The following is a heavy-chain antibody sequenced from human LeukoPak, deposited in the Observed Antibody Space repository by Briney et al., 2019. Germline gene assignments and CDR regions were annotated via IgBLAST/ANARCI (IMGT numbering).Heavy chain of an antibody. CDR3: ARASGIYGNGWYFDY. V-gene: IGHV3-23*01. CDR1: GFTFNNYV. D-gene: IGHD6-19*01. CDR2: INGGGYNT. J-gene: IGHJ4*02. Sequence: GGSLRLSCAASGFTFNNYVMSWVRQAPGKGLEWVSTINGGGYNTYYADSVKGRFTISRDNSKNTLSLQVNTLRAEDTAVYYCARASGIYGNGWYFDYWGQGTLVTVSS.